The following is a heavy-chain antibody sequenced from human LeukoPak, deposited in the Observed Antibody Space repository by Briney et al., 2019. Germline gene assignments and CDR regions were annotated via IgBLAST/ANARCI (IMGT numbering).Heavy chain of an antibody. CDR1: GFTFSSYG. CDR2: IWYDGSNK. Sequence: GGSLILSCAASGFTFSSYGMYRVRQAPGKGLEWVAVIWYDGSNKYLGDSVRGRFNISRDNSKNMLYLEMNSLRGEDMAVYYCARSVGATTDWFDPWGEGAQFIVSS. V-gene: IGHV3-33*01. D-gene: IGHD1-26*01. J-gene: IGHJ5*02. CDR3: ARSVGATTDWFDP.